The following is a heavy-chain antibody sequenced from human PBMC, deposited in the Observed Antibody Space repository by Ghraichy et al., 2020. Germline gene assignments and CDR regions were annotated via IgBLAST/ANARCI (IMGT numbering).Heavy chain of an antibody. V-gene: IGHV3-53*01. Sequence: GGSLRLSCVASGITVSNNYMTWLRQAPGKGLEWVSLIYSGGSTYYADYVKGRFTISRDNAKNTVYLQMNSLRAEDTAVYYCARNMPVTALGYWGQGTLVTVSS. D-gene: IGHD2-21*02. J-gene: IGHJ4*02. CDR3: ARNMPVTALGY. CDR1: GITVSNNY. CDR2: IYSGGST.